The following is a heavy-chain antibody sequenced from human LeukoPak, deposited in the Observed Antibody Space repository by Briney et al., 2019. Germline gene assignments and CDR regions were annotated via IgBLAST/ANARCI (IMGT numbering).Heavy chain of an antibody. J-gene: IGHJ6*02. V-gene: IGHV4-39*01. CDR1: GASISSYY. Sequence: MPSETLSLTCTVSGASISSYYWSWIRQPPGKGLEWIGSIYYSGSTYYNPSLKSRVTISVDTSKNQFSLKLSSVTAADTAVYYCARHNPTWIQLWSYPHGMDVWGQGTTVTVSS. D-gene: IGHD5-18*01. CDR3: ARHNPTWIQLWSYPHGMDV. CDR2: IYYSGST.